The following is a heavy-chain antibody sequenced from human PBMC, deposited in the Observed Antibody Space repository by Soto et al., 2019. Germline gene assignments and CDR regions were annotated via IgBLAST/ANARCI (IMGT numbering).Heavy chain of an antibody. CDR3: ARLPRSSRVYPGFDY. Sequence: QVQLQESGPGLVKPSESMSLTCTVSGGAISSYYWSWIRQPPGKGLECIVYINSSGSTNYNPSLTSRVTVTVDTSKNQFSRKLSSVTAADTAVYYCARLPRSSRVYPGFDYWGQGTLVTVSS. J-gene: IGHJ4*02. D-gene: IGHD6-13*01. CDR2: INSSGST. CDR1: GGAISSYY. V-gene: IGHV4-59*08.